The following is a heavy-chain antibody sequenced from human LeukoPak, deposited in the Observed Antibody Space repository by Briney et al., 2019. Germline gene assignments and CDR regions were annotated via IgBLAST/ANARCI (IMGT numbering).Heavy chain of an antibody. J-gene: IGHJ4*02. CDR2: IWYDGSNK. Sequence: PGRSLRLSCAASGFTFSSYGMHWVRQAPGKGLEWVAVIWYDGSNKYYADSVKGRFTISRDNSENTLYLQMNSLRAEDTALYYCAKTKGDYECWSGYYKYYFDYWGQGTLVTVSS. CDR1: GFTFSSYG. V-gene: IGHV3-33*06. CDR3: AKTKGDYECWSGYYKYYFDY. D-gene: IGHD3-3*01.